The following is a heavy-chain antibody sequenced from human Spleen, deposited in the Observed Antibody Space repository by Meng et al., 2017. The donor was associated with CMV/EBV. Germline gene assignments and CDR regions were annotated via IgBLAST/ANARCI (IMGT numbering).Heavy chain of an antibody. V-gene: IGHV4-4*07. CDR1: GGSISSYY. D-gene: IGHD3-22*01. J-gene: IGHJ5*02. CDR3: ARVYDSSGYYPNWFDP. CDR2: IYTSGST. Sequence: QAQLQESGPGSVKPSETLSLTCTVSGGSISSYYWSWIRQPAGKGLEWIGRIYTSGSTNYNPSLKSRVTMSVDTSKNQFSLKLSSVTAADTAVYYCARVYDSSGYYPNWFDPWGQGTLVTVSS.